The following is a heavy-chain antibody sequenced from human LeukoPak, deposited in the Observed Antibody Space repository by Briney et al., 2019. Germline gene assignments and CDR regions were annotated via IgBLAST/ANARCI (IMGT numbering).Heavy chain of an antibody. Sequence: ASVKVSCKASGGTFSSDAISWVRQAPGQELEWMGGIIPIFGTANYAQKFQGRVTITTDESTSTAYMELSSLRSEDTAVYYCASSSNWNYIMAYWGQGTLVTVSS. CDR3: ASSSNWNYIMAY. D-gene: IGHD1-7*01. V-gene: IGHV1-69*05. J-gene: IGHJ4*02. CDR1: GGTFSSDA. CDR2: IIPIFGTA.